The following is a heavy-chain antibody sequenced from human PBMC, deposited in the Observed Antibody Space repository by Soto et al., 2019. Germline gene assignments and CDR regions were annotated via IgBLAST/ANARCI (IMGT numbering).Heavy chain of an antibody. Sequence: SVKVSCKASGYTFTSYGISWVRQAPGQGLEWMGGIIPIFGTANYAQKFQGRVTITADESTSTAYMELSSLRSEDTAVYYCARVGNTPREKAAGRVWYFDLGGGGTLVPVSS. V-gene: IGHV1-69*13. J-gene: IGHJ2*01. D-gene: IGHD6-13*01. CDR2: IIPIFGTA. CDR1: GYTFTSYG. CDR3: ARVGNTPREKAAGRVWYFDL.